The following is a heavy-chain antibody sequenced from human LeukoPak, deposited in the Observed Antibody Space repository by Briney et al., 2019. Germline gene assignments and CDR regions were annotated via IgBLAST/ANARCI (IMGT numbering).Heavy chain of an antibody. V-gene: IGHV4-34*01. CDR1: GGSFSGYY. CDR2: INHSGST. Sequence: SETLSLTCAVYGGSFSGYYWSWIRQPPGKGLEWIGEINHSGSTNYNPSLKSRVTISVDKSKNQFSLKLSSVTAADTAVYYCARSISGWYSTRCFQHWGQGTLVTVSS. J-gene: IGHJ1*01. D-gene: IGHD6-19*01. CDR3: ARSISGWYSTRCFQH.